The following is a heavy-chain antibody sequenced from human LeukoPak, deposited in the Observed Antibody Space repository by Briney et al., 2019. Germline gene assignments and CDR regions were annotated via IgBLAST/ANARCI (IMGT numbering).Heavy chain of an antibody. CDR1: GFTFSSYA. D-gene: IGHD4-17*01. Sequence: GGSLRLSCAASGFTFSSYAMSWVRQAPGKGLEWVSAIWSSSGNTYYADSVTGRFTISRDNSKNTLYLQMNSLRAEDTAVYYCARAHHITTTVTTSYFDYWGQGTLVTVSS. CDR2: IWSSSGNT. V-gene: IGHV3-23*01. CDR3: ARAHHITTTVTTSYFDY. J-gene: IGHJ4*02.